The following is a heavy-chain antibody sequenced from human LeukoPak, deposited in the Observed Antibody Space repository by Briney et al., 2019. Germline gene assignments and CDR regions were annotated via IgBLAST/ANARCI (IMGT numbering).Heavy chain of an antibody. J-gene: IGHJ3*02. D-gene: IGHD2-15*01. Sequence: ASVKVSCKASGYTFTSHDISWVRQAPGQGLEWMGWISAYNGNTNYAQKLQGRVTMTTDTSTSTAYMELRSLRSDDTAVYYCARAAGYCSGGSCYSPFDIWGQGTMVTVSS. CDR1: GYTFTSHD. V-gene: IGHV1-18*01. CDR3: ARAAGYCSGGSCYSPFDI. CDR2: ISAYNGNT.